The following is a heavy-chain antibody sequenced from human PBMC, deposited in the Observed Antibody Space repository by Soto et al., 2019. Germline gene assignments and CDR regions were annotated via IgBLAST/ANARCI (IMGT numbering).Heavy chain of an antibody. V-gene: IGHV3-48*02. J-gene: IGHJ4*02. CDR1: GFTFSSYS. Sequence: GGSLRLSCAASGFTFSSYSLNWVRQAPGKGLEWVSYITSSGTTVYYADSVRGRFTISRDNAKNSLYLQMNSLRDDDTAVYYCARGGSNWAYYFDFWGQGTLVTVSS. D-gene: IGHD6-13*01. CDR3: ARGGSNWAYYFDF. CDR2: ITSSGTTV.